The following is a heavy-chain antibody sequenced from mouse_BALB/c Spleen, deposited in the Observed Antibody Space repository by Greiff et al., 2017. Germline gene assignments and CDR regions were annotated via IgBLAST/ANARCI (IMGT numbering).Heavy chain of an antibody. V-gene: IGHV1-80*01. D-gene: IGHD2-1*01. CDR2: IYPGDGDT. J-gene: IGHJ3*01. CDR3: ARSEGNPFAY. CDR1: GYAFSSYW. Sequence: VKLQESGAELVRPGSSVKISCKASGYAFSSYWMNWVKQRPGQGLEWIGQIYPGDGDTNYNGKFKGKATLTADKSSSTAYMQLSSLTSEDSAVYFCARSEGNPFAYWGQGTLVTVSA.